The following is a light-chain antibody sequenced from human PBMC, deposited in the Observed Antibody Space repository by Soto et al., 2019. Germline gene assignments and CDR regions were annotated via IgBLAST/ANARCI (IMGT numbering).Light chain of an antibody. CDR2: DAS. CDR3: QQYNNWPPLT. J-gene: IGKJ4*01. CDR1: QSVSSN. Sequence: EKVMTQSPASVSVCQGERATLSCRASQSVSSNLAWYQQKPGQAPRLLIYDASTRATGIPARFSGSGSGTEFTLTISSLQSEDFAVYYCQQYNNWPPLTFGGGTKVDI. V-gene: IGKV3-15*01.